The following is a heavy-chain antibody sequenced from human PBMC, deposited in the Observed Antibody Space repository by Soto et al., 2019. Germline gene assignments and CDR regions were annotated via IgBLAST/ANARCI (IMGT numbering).Heavy chain of an antibody. V-gene: IGHV1-69*13. CDR1: GGTFSSYA. Sequence: SVKVSCKASGGTFSSYAISWVRQAPGQGLEWMGGIIPIFGTANYAQKFQGRVTITADESTSTAYMELSSLRSEDTAVYYCARVEGDYYDSSGYYYAYFDYWGQGTLVTVSS. CDR3: ARVEGDYYDSSGYYYAYFDY. CDR2: IIPIFGTA. D-gene: IGHD3-22*01. J-gene: IGHJ4*02.